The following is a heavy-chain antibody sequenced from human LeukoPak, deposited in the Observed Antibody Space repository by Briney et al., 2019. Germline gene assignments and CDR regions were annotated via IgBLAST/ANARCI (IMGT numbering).Heavy chain of an antibody. CDR2: ISGSGGST. J-gene: IGHJ4*02. V-gene: IGHV3-23*01. CDR1: GFNFANHA. Sequence: GGSLRLSCAASGFNFANHAMSWVRQAPGKGLEWVSAISGSGGSTYYADSVKGRFTISRDNSKNTLYLQMNSLRAEDTAVYYCAKGVDIAAAGSRWFDYWGQGTLVTVSS. D-gene: IGHD6-13*01. CDR3: AKGVDIAAAGSRWFDY.